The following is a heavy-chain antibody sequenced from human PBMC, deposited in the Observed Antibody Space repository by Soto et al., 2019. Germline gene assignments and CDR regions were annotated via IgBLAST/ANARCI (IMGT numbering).Heavy chain of an antibody. D-gene: IGHD3-3*01. CDR3: ARAMSRTIFGVANYSSLDAFDI. J-gene: IGHJ3*02. CDR1: GYTFTGYY. CDR2: INPNSGGT. V-gene: IGHV1-2*04. Sequence: ASVKVSCKASGYTFTGYYMQWVRQAPGQGLEWMGWINPNSGGTNYAQKFQGWVTMTRDTSISTAYMELSRLRSDDTAVYYCARAMSRTIFGVANYSSLDAFDIWGKGQWSPS.